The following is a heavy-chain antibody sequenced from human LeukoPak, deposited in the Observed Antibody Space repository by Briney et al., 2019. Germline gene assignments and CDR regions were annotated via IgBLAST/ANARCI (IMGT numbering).Heavy chain of an antibody. CDR3: ARGEGFMITFGGVIVPFDY. CDR2: ISSSSSYI. Sequence: PGGSLRLSCAASGFTFSSYSMNWVRQAPGKGLEWVSSISSSSSYIYYADSVKGRFTISRDNAKNSLYLQMNSLRAEDTAVYYCARGEGFMITFGGVIVPFDYWGQGTLVTVSS. D-gene: IGHD3-16*02. V-gene: IGHV3-21*01. J-gene: IGHJ4*02. CDR1: GFTFSSYS.